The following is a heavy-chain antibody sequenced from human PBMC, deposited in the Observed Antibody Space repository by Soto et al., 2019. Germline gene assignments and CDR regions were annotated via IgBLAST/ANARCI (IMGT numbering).Heavy chain of an antibody. V-gene: IGHV1-69*12. CDR3: ASGIQLWLRRINNGYSG. D-gene: IGHD5-18*01. Sequence: QVQLVQSGAEVKKPESSVKVSCKAPGGTFSTYAISWVRQAPGQGLEWMGGIIPMFGTANYAQRLQDRVTTTAHDSPNTVYMELSSLRSEDTAVYFCASGIQLWLRRINNGYSGWGQGTLVTVSS. J-gene: IGHJ4*02. CDR1: GGTFSTYA. CDR2: IIPMFGTA.